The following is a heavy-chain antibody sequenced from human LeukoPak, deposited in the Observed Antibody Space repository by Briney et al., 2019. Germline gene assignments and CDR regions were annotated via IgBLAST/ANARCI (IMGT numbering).Heavy chain of an antibody. Sequence: GGSLRLSCAASGFTVSSNFMSWVRQAPGKGLEWVSVLYRGGTTYYSDSVKGRFTISRDNSKNTLYLQMNSLRPEDTAVYYCAMSSYYDSSGYFDHWGQGTLVTVSS. D-gene: IGHD3-22*01. CDR2: LYRGGTT. V-gene: IGHV3-66*02. J-gene: IGHJ4*02. CDR1: GFTVSSNF. CDR3: AMSSYYDSSGYFDH.